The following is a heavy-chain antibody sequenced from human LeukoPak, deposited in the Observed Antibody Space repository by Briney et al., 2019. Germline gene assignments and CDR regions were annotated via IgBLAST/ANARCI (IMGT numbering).Heavy chain of an antibody. CDR1: GGSISSYY. Sequence: SETLSLTCTVSGGSISSYYWSWIRQPAGKGLEWIGRIYTSGSTNYNPSLKSRVTMSVDTSKNQFSLKLSSVTAADTAVYYCAREAMVAAARWFDPWGQGTLVTVSS. D-gene: IGHD2-15*01. CDR2: IYTSGST. V-gene: IGHV4-4*07. CDR3: AREAMVAAARWFDP. J-gene: IGHJ5*02.